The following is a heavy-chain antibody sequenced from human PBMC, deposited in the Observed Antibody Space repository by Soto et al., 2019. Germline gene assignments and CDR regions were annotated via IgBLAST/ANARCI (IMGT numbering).Heavy chain of an antibody. CDR3: ARGTGTHRY. Sequence: PSETRSLNCSVSGVSLTSYYWSWIRQTPGKTLEWIGCIFYNGTTNYNPSLKSRVKISLDMSKNQFSLKLKSVSAEDTALYYCARGTGTHRYWGPGTLVTFSS. D-gene: IGHD3-10*01. CDR2: IFYNGTT. CDR1: GVSLTSYY. J-gene: IGHJ4*02. V-gene: IGHV4-59*01.